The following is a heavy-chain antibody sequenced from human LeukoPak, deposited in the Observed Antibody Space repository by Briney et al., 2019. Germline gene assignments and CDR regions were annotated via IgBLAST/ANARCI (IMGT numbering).Heavy chain of an antibody. CDR3: ARAVYCSGGSCYSGPTFDY. J-gene: IGHJ4*02. CDR1: GFTFTSYY. Sequence: GGSLRLSCAASGFTFTSYYMHWVRQAPGQGLEWMGIINPSGGSTSYAQKFQGRVTMTRDTSTSTVYMELSSLRSEDTAVYYCARAVYCSGGSCYSGPTFDYWGQGTLVTVSS. CDR2: INPSGGST. V-gene: IGHV1-46*01. D-gene: IGHD2-15*01.